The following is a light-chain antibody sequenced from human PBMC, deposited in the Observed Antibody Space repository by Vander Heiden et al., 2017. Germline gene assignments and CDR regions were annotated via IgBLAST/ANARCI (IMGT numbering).Light chain of an antibody. CDR2: EDS. Sequence: QSALTQPASVSGCPGPSITVSCTASSSDVGDYNYVSWSQQQPGQAPQLTIYEDSNRPSGVSNRLSGSKSGNTASLPISGLQAEDEADYYCSAYTSSGPLGVFGGGTKLTIL. CDR3: SAYTSSGPLGV. J-gene: IGLJ3*02. CDR1: SSDVGDYNY. V-gene: IGLV2-14*01.